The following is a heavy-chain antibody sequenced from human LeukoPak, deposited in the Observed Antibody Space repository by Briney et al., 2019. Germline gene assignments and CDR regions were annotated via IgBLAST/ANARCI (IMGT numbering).Heavy chain of an antibody. D-gene: IGHD3-22*01. J-gene: IGHJ3*02. V-gene: IGHV3-7*01. CDR3: ARDPYATSGSYYAAFDI. CDR1: GFTLSTSW. Sequence: SGGSLTLSCAASGFTLSTSWMTWVRQAPGKGLEWVANIKEDGSEEYYVDSVKGRSSISRDNAKNSLYLQMNNLRVEDTAVYYCARDPYATSGSYYAAFDIWGQGTMVAVSS. CDR2: IKEDGSEE.